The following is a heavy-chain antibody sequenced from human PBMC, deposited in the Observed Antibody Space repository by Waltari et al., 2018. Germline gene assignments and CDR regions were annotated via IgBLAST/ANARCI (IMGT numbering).Heavy chain of an antibody. V-gene: IGHV4-4*09. CDR3: ARLPIPSYYYGMDV. D-gene: IGHD2-21*01. CDR1: GDSINNYY. Sequence: QVQLQESGPGLVKPSETLSLTCTVSGDSINNYYWSWIRQPPGTGLDYIGYVSSSGGTNSNPSLKSRVTISLDTSKNQFSLKLSSVTAADTAVYYCARLPIPSYYYGMDVWGQGTTVTVSS. J-gene: IGHJ6*02. CDR2: VSSSGGT.